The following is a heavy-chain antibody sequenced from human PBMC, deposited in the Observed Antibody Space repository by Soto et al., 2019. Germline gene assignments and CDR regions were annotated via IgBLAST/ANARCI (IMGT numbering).Heavy chain of an antibody. Sequence: PGESLKISCKGSGYTFTTYWIGWVRQMPGKGLEWMGIIYPGDSDARYSPSFQGQVTFSVDKSISTAYLQWNSLEASDAAMYYCARRRDGNSNTCYEDFDHWGPVTLVTVSP. J-gene: IGHJ4*02. CDR3: ARRRDGNSNTCYEDFDH. CDR1: GYTFTTYW. CDR2: IYPGDSDA. V-gene: IGHV5-51*01. D-gene: IGHD2-2*01.